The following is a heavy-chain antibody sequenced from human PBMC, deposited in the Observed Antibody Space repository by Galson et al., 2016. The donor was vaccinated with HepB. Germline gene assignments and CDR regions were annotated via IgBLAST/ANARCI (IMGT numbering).Heavy chain of an antibody. CDR1: GFPFKNSI. CDR3: ARRYGDYFDY. J-gene: IGHJ4*02. V-gene: IGHV3-48*01. CDR2: MSSHALSI. Sequence: LRLSCAASGFPFKNSIMNWVRQAPGRGLEWISSMSSHALSINYADSVKGRFAISRDDTRNSLYLQMHSLRGEDTALYYCARRYGDYFDYWGQGTLVTVSS. D-gene: IGHD4-17*01.